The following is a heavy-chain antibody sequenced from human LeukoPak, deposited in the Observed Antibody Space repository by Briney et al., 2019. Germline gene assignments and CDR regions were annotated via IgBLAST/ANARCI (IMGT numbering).Heavy chain of an antibody. D-gene: IGHD3-3*01. J-gene: IGHJ6*03. CDR3: ARSYYDFWSGYYYYYMDV. Sequence: ASVTVSFTASGYTFTSYYMHWVRQAPGQGLEWMGWINLNSGGTNYSQKVQGRGTMTRDTSISTAYMELSRLRSDDTAVYYCARSYYDFWSGYYYYYMDVWGKGTTVTVSS. CDR1: GYTFTSYY. CDR2: INLNSGGT. V-gene: IGHV1-2*02.